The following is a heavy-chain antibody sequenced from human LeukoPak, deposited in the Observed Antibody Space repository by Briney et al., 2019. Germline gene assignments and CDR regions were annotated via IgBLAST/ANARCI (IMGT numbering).Heavy chain of an antibody. CDR2: IDPSDSYA. V-gene: IGHV5-10-1*01. CDR3: ARQVDCSTTSCYHPEFDF. CDR1: GYSFTNYW. J-gene: IGHJ4*02. Sequence: GESLKISCKGSGYSFTNYWISWVRHMPAKNLEWMGRIDPSDSYASYSPSFQGHVTSQADRPISNVYLQWSSLKASDTAIYYCARQVDCSTTSCYHPEFDFWGQGTLVTVSS. D-gene: IGHD2-2*01.